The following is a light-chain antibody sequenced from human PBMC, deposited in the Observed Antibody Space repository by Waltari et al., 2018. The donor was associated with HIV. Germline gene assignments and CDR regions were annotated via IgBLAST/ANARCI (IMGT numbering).Light chain of an antibody. V-gene: IGLV2-11*01. CDR2: DVN. CDR3: CSYADKYTWV. CDR1: SSDVGDYNY. Sequence: QSALTQPRSVSGSPGQSVTISCTGTSSDVGDYNYVSWYQQHPGKAPKLMIFDVNKRPSGGPERFSGSKSGNTASLTISGLQAEDEADYYCCSYADKYTWVFGGGTKLTVL. J-gene: IGLJ3*02.